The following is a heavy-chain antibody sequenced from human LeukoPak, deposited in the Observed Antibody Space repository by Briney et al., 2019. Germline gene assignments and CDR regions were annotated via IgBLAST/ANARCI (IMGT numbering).Heavy chain of an antibody. Sequence: ASVKVSCKASGGTFSSYAISWVRQAPGQGLEWMGGINPIFGTANYAQKFQGRVTITTDESTSTAYMELSSLRSEDTAVYYCARDGSIAAAAAYNWFDPWGQGTLVTVSS. D-gene: IGHD6-13*01. CDR2: INPIFGTA. V-gene: IGHV1-69*05. J-gene: IGHJ5*02. CDR1: GGTFSSYA. CDR3: ARDGSIAAAAAYNWFDP.